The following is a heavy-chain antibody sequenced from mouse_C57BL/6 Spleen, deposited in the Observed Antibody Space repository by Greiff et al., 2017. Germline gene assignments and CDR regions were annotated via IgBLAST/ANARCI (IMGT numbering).Heavy chain of an antibody. CDR3: ARYGSYGRGSYYAMDY. CDR2: INPNNGGT. J-gene: IGHJ4*01. Sequence: EVQVVESGPELVKPGASVKIPCKASGYTFTDYNMDWVKQSHGKSLEWIGDINPNNGGTIYNQKFKGKATLTVDKSSSTAYMELRSLTSEDTAVYYCARYGSYGRGSYYAMDYWGQGASVTVSS. CDR1: GYTFTDYN. V-gene: IGHV1-18*01. D-gene: IGHD1-1*02.